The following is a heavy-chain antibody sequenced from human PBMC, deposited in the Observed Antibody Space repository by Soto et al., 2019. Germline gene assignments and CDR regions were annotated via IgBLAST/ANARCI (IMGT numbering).Heavy chain of an antibody. J-gene: IGHJ4*02. CDR1: GFTFSDYY. V-gene: IGHV3-11*06. D-gene: IGHD5-12*01. Sequence: PVGSLRLSCAASGFTFSDYYMSWIRQAPGKGLEWVSYISSSSSYTNYADSVKGRFTISRDNAKNSLYLQMNSLRAEDTAVYYCAREGGPRDGYNYYFDYWGQGTLVTVSS. CDR2: ISSSSSYT. CDR3: AREGGPRDGYNYYFDY.